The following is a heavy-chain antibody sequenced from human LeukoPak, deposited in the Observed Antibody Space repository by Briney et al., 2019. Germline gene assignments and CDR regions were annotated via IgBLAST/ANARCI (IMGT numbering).Heavy chain of an antibody. V-gene: IGHV1-69*13. CDR3: ARSYSGSYYRPDY. J-gene: IGHJ4*02. Sequence: ASVKVSCKASGGTFSSYAISWVRQAPGQGLEWMGGIIPIFGTANYAQKFQGRVTITADESTSTAYMELSSLRSEDTAVYYCARSYSGSYYRPDYWGRGTLVTVSS. CDR1: GGTFSSYA. CDR2: IIPIFGTA. D-gene: IGHD1-26*01.